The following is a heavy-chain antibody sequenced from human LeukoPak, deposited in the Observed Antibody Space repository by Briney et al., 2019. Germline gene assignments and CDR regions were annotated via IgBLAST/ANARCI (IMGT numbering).Heavy chain of an antibody. D-gene: IGHD2-21*02. CDR3: ARSVVVTAIPGY. CDR2: ISGSSSAI. CDR1: GFTFSSYS. J-gene: IGHJ4*02. Sequence: GGSLRLSCAASGFTFSSYSINWVRQAPGKGLEWVSYISGSSSAIYYADSVKGRFTISRDNAKNSLYLQMSSLRAEDTAVYYCARSVVVTAIPGYWGQGTLVTVSS. V-gene: IGHV3-48*01.